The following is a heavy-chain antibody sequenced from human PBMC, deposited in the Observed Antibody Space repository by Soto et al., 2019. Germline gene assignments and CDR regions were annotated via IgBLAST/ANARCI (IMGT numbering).Heavy chain of an antibody. CDR3: AKGMYYDLWSGPDYYYGMDV. Sequence: GGSLRLSCAASGFTFSSYAMSWVRQAPGKGLEWVSAISGSGGSTYYADSVKGLFTISRDNSKNTLYLQMNNLRAEDTAVYYCAKGMYYDLWSGPDYYYGMDVWGQGTTVTVSS. D-gene: IGHD3-3*01. CDR2: ISGSGGST. J-gene: IGHJ6*01. CDR1: GFTFSSYA. V-gene: IGHV3-23*01.